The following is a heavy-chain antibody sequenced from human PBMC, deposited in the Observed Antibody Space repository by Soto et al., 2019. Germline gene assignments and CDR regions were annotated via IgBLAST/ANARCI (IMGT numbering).Heavy chain of an antibody. CDR1: GFTFSNYA. Sequence: LRLSFAASGFTFSNYAMSWVRQAPGKGLEWVSGISASGRDTYYADSLKGRFTISRDNARNSLYLQMNSLRAEDTAVYYCARYYDSSGYYDYWGQGTLVTVSS. CDR3: ARYYDSSGYYDY. J-gene: IGHJ4*02. D-gene: IGHD3-22*01. CDR2: ISASGRDT. V-gene: IGHV3-23*01.